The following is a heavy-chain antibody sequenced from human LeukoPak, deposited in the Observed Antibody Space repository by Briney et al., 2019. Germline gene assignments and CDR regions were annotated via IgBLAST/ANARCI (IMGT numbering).Heavy chain of an antibody. CDR3: ARAVAGTGYFDY. J-gene: IGHJ4*02. V-gene: IGHV3-9*01. D-gene: IGHD6-19*01. CDR2: ISWNSGSI. Sequence: GGSLRLSCAASGFTFDDYAMHWVRQAPGKGLDWVAGISWNSGSIGYADSVKGRFTISRDNAKNSLYLQMNSLRAEDTALYYCARAVAGTGYFDYWGQGTLVTVSS. CDR1: GFTFDDYA.